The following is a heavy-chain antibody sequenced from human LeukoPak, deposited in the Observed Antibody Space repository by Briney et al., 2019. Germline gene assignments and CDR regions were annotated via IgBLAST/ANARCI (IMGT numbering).Heavy chain of an antibody. CDR1: GDSISSYY. D-gene: IGHD1-14*01. V-gene: IGHV4-59*08. CDR3: ARPNPDYWYFDL. J-gene: IGHJ2*01. Sequence: SETLSLTCTVSGDSISSYYWSWIRQPPGKGLEWIGYIYYSGSTNYNPSLKSRVTISVDTSKNQFSLKLSSVTAADTAVYYCARPNPDYWYFDLWGRGTLVTVSS. CDR2: IYYSGST.